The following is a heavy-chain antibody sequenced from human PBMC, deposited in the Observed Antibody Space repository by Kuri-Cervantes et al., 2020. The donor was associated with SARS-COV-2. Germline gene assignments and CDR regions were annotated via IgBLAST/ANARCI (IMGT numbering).Heavy chain of an antibody. CDR2: TSYDGSNK. J-gene: IGHJ6*02. D-gene: IGHD4-23*01. Sequence: GGSLRLSCAASGFTFSSYNMNWVRQAPGKGLEWVAITSYDGSNKYYAESVKGRFTISRDNSKNTLYLQMNSLRAEDTAVYYCAKVVGYGGNSESYYYYGMDVWGQGTTVTVSS. V-gene: IGHV3-30*18. CDR1: GFTFSSYN. CDR3: AKVVGYGGNSESYYYYGMDV.